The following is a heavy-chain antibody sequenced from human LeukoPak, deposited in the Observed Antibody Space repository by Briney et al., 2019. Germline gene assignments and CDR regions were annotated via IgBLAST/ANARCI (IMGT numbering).Heavy chain of an antibody. D-gene: IGHD2-2*01. Sequence: GSAKVSCKASGYTFTSYGISWGRHAPGQGLEWMGWISAYNGNTNYAQELQGRVTVTTDTSTRTAYMELRSLRSDDTAVYYCARDCTSCPHNFDYWGQGTLVTVSS. J-gene: IGHJ4*02. CDR2: ISAYNGNT. CDR1: GYTFTSYG. V-gene: IGHV1-18*01. CDR3: ARDCTSCPHNFDY.